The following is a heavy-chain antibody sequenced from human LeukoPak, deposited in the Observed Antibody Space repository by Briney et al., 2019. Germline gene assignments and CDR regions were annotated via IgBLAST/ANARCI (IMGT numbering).Heavy chain of an antibody. V-gene: IGHV4-59*01. J-gene: IGHJ4*02. Sequence: PSETLSLTCTASGGSISSYFWSWIRQPPGKGLEWIGYIYYSGSTNYNPSLKSRVTISVDTPKNQFSLKLSSVTAADTAVYYCARGYCSSTSCLHFDYWGQGTLVTVSS. CDR3: ARGYCSSTSCLHFDY. CDR2: IYYSGST. CDR1: GGSISSYF. D-gene: IGHD2-2*01.